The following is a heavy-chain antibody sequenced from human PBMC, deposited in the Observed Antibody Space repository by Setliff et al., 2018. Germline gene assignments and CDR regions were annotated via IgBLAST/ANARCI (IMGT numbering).Heavy chain of an antibody. D-gene: IGHD3-22*01. J-gene: IGHJ3*02. CDR2: ITGNGNSL. CDR1: GFTFSTYA. Sequence: PGGSLRLSCAASGFTFSTYALSWVRQAPGKGPEWVSTITGNGNSLYYADSVKGRFIGSRDDSKNTMYLQLRSLRADDTAIYYCAKERKNYYETSGYPDAFDIWGQGTTVTVSS. V-gene: IGHV3-23*01. CDR3: AKERKNYYETSGYPDAFDI.